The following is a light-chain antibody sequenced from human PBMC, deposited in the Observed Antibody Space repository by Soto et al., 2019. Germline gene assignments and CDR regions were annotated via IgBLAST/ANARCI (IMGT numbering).Light chain of an antibody. Sequence: EIVMTQSPATLSVSPGERATLSCRASQSVSSNLAWYQQKPGQAPRLLIYRASTRATGIPARFSGGGSGTEFTLTIRSLQSEDFAVYYCQQYNNWPPLTFGGGTKVEIK. CDR1: QSVSSN. V-gene: IGKV3-15*01. CDR3: QQYNNWPPLT. CDR2: RAS. J-gene: IGKJ4*01.